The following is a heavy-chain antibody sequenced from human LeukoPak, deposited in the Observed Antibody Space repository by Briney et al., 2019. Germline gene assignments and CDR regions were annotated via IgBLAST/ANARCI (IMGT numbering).Heavy chain of an antibody. CDR3: ARESTSGWFP. V-gene: IGHV3-21*01. CDR2: ISGSSRYI. J-gene: IGHJ4*02. CDR1: GFTFSTYN. Sequence: GGSLRLSCAASGFTFSTYNMNWVRQAPGKGLEWVSYISGSSRYIYYADSVKGRFTISRDNAKNSLYLQMNSLRAEDTAVYHCARESTSGWFPWGQGTLVTVSS. D-gene: IGHD6-19*01.